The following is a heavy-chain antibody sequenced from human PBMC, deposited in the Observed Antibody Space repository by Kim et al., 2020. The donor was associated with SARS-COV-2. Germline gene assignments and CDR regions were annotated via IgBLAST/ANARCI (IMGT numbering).Heavy chain of an antibody. D-gene: IGHD3-22*01. J-gene: IGHJ4*02. CDR2: IRSKAYGGTT. CDR1: GFTFGDYA. V-gene: IGHV3-49*04. CDR3: TRGPYDSSGYYGY. Sequence: GGSLRLSCTASGFTFGDYAMSWVRQAPGKGLERVGFIRSKAYGGTTEYAASVKGRFTISRDDSKSIAYLQMNSLKTEDTAVYYCTRGPYDSSGYYGYWGQGTLVTVSS.